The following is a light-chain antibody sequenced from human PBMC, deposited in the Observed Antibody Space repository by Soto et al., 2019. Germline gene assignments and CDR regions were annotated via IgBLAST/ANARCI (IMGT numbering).Light chain of an antibody. V-gene: IGKV1-39*01. Sequence: DIQMTQSPSSLSASVGDRVTITCRASQSLGRRLTWYQQKPGEAPKLLIYETSNLQNGVPSRFSGSGSETDFTLTIHRLQPEDFATYYCQQSFGPPYTFGQGTKLE. J-gene: IGKJ2*01. CDR3: QQSFGPPYT. CDR2: ETS. CDR1: QSLGRR.